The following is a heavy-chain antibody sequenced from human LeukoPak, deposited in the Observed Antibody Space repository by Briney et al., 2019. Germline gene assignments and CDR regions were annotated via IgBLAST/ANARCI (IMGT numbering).Heavy chain of an antibody. CDR1: GGSISGYY. V-gene: IGHV4-59*01. J-gene: IGHJ4*02. Sequence: TSETLSLTCTVSGGSISGYYWSWIRQPPGKGLEWIAYIYYSGSTTYNPSLKSRVTISVDTSKKQFSLKLSSVTAADTAVYYCARVAYCGGDCYSFDYWGQGTLVTVSS. CDR3: ARVAYCGGDCYSFDY. CDR2: IYYSGST. D-gene: IGHD2-21*02.